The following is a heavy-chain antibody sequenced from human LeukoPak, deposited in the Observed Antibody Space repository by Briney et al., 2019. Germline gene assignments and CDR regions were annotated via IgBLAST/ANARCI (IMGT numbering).Heavy chain of an antibody. V-gene: IGHV3-30*04. CDR3: ARSAAAGRLVATFDY. CDR1: GFTFSSNA. Sequence: PGGSLRLSCAASGFTFSSNAMHWVRQAPGKGLEWVAIISYDGSNKYYADSVKGRFTISRDKSKNTLYLQMNSLRGEGTAVYYCARSAAAGRLVATFDYWGQGTLVTVSS. D-gene: IGHD5-12*01. J-gene: IGHJ4*02. CDR2: ISYDGSNK.